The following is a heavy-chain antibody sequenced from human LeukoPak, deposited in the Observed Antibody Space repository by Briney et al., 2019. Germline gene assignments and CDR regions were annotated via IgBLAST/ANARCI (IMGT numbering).Heavy chain of an antibody. J-gene: IGHJ4*02. V-gene: IGHV3-11*06. D-gene: IGHD6-19*01. CDR3: ARTNLSSGWRFDY. CDR2: ISSSSSHT. CDR1: EFAFSDFY. Sequence: PGGSLRLSCGASEFAFSDFYMTWIRQAPGKGLEWVSYISSSSSHTNYADSVKGRFTISRDNAKNSLYLQMNSLRAEDTAVYYCARTNLSSGWRFDYWGQGTLVTVSS.